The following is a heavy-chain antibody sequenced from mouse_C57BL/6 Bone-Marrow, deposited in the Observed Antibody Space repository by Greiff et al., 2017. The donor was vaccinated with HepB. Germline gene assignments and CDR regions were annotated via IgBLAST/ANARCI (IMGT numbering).Heavy chain of an antibody. V-gene: IGHV1-81*01. CDR1: GYTFTSYG. Sequence: QVQLKESGAELARPGASVKLSCKASGYTFTSYGISWVKQRTGQGLEWIGEIYPRSGNTYYNEKFKGKATLTADKSSSTAYMELRSLTSEDSAVYFCVITTVVANFDYWGQGTTLTVSS. CDR2: IYPRSGNT. CDR3: VITTVVANFDY. J-gene: IGHJ2*01. D-gene: IGHD1-1*01.